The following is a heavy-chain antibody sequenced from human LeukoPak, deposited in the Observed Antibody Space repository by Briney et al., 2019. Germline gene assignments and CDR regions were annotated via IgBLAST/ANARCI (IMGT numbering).Heavy chain of an antibody. D-gene: IGHD4-23*01. CDR1: GFTVSGNY. Sequence: GGSLRLSCAASGFTVSGNYMSWVRQAPGKGLEWVSVIYSGGSTYYADSVKGRSTISRDNSKNTLYLQMNSLRAEDTAVYYCARGPLVTNYYYYGMDVWGQGTTVTVSS. CDR3: ARGPLVTNYYYYGMDV. CDR2: IYSGGST. V-gene: IGHV3-53*01. J-gene: IGHJ6*02.